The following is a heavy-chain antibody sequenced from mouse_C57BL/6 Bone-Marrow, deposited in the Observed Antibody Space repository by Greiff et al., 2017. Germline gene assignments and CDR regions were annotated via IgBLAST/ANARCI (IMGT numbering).Heavy chain of an antibody. CDR2: IDPESGDT. V-gene: IGHV14-4*01. Sequence: VQLQQSGAGLVRPGASVKLSCTASGFNFNDDYMPWVRQRPEQGLEWIGWIDPESGDTDYASNLQGKATITADTTSNTAYLQLSSLTSEDTAVYYCTDSYYGSYEFDYWGQGTALTVSA. J-gene: IGHJ2*01. CDR3: TDSYYGSYEFDY. D-gene: IGHD1-1*01. CDR1: GFNFNDDY.